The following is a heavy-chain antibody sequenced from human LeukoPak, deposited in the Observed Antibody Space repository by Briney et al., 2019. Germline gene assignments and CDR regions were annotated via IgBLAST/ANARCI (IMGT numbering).Heavy chain of an antibody. Sequence: GRSLRLSCAASGFTFSSYGMHWVRQAPGKGLEWVAVISYDGSNKYYADSVKGRFTISRDNSKNTLYLQMNSLRAEDTAVYYCASSATADYYYYYMDVWGKGTTVTVSS. CDR1: GFTFSSYG. J-gene: IGHJ6*03. CDR2: ISYDGSNK. D-gene: IGHD2-15*01. CDR3: ASSATADYYYYYMDV. V-gene: IGHV3-30*03.